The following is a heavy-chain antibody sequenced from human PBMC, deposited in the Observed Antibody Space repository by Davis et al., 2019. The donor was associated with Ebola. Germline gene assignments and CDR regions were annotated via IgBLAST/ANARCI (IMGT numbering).Heavy chain of an antibody. CDR3: AKSGLSFGVVKYHYGMDV. J-gene: IGHJ6*04. CDR1: GFTFSSYS. D-gene: IGHD3-3*01. V-gene: IGHV3-21*04. Sequence: GESLKISCAASGFTFSSYSMNWVRQAPGKGLEWVSSISSSSSYIYYADSVKGRFTISRDNSKKTLYLQMNSLRAEDTAVYYCAKSGLSFGVVKYHYGMDVWGKGTTVTASS. CDR2: ISSSSSYI.